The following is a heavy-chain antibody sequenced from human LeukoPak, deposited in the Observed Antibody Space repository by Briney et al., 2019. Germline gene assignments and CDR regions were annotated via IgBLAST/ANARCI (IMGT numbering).Heavy chain of an antibody. CDR1: GGSISSSSYH. Sequence: PSETLSLTCTVSGGSISSSSYHWGWIRQSPGKGLEWIGSIFYSGSTYYNPSLKSRVTISIDTSENQFSLKVSSVTAADTAVYYCATTPALAVAGTLDPKEWGQGTLVTVSS. D-gene: IGHD6-19*01. J-gene: IGHJ4*02. CDR2: IFYSGST. CDR3: ATTPALAVAGTLDPKE. V-gene: IGHV4-39*01.